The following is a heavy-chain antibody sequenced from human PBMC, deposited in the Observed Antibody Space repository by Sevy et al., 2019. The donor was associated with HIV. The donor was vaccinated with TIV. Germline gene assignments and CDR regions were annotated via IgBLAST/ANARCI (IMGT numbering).Heavy chain of an antibody. CDR1: GFTFSSYG. Sequence: GGSLRLSCAASGFTFSSYGMHWVRQAPGKGLEWVAVIWYDGSNKYYADSVKGRFTISRDNSKNTLYLKMNSLRAEDTAAYYCARDTLPHVMVTMVRGALSYYFDYWGQGTLVTVSS. CDR2: IWYDGSNK. V-gene: IGHV3-33*01. J-gene: IGHJ4*02. CDR3: ARDTLPHVMVTMVRGALSYYFDY. D-gene: IGHD3-10*01.